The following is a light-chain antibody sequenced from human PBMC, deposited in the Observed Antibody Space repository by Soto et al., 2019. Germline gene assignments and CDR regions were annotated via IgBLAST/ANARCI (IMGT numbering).Light chain of an antibody. CDR1: QSVNNN. J-gene: IGKJ3*01. CDR2: GAS. CDR3: QQYNNWSS. V-gene: IGKV3-15*01. Sequence: EIVMTQSPATLSVSPGERATLACRTSQSVNNNLAWYQKKSGQAPRLLIYGASTRATGIPARFSGSGSGTEFTLTISSLQSEDLAVYYCQQYNNWSSFGPGTKVDI.